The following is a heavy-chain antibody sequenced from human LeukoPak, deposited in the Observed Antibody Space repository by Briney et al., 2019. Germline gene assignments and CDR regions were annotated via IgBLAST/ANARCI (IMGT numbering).Heavy chain of an antibody. CDR3: ASTLCRGGSCYSYFQH. CDR1: GFTFSSYW. J-gene: IGHJ1*01. D-gene: IGHD2-15*01. CDR2: IKQDGSEK. V-gene: IGHV3-7*01. Sequence: SGGSLRLSCAASGFTFSSYWMQWVRQAPGKGLEWVANIKQDGSEKYYVDSVKGRFTISRDNAKSSLYLQMSSLRAEDTAVFYCASTLCRGGSCYSYFQHWGQGTLVTVSS.